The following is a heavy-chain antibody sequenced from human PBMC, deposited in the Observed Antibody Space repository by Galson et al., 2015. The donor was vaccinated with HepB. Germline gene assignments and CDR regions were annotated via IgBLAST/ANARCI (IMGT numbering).Heavy chain of an antibody. CDR1: GGTFSSYA. CDR2: IIPIFGTA. CDR3: AREGYSYGQDSPSYFDY. D-gene: IGHD5-18*01. V-gene: IGHV1-69*13. Sequence: SVKVSCKASGGTFSSYAISWVRQAPGQGLEWMGGIIPIFGTANYAQKFQGRVTITADESTSTAYMELSSLRSEDTAVYYCAREGYSYGQDSPSYFDYWGQGTLVTVSS. J-gene: IGHJ4*02.